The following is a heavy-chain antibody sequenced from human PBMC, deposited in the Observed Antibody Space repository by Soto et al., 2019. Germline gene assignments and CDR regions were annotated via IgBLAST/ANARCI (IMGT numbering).Heavy chain of an antibody. CDR3: AKDWRYSNYGGYAVDV. D-gene: IGHD4-4*01. Sequence: ASVKVSCKASGYTFIGYYIHWVRQAPGQGLEWMGWINPNSGGTNYPQKFQGRVTMTRDTSISTAYMELSSLRSDDAAIYYCAKDWRYSNYGGYAVDVWGRGTTVTASS. J-gene: IGHJ6*02. CDR1: GYTFIGYY. CDR2: INPNSGGT. V-gene: IGHV1-2*02.